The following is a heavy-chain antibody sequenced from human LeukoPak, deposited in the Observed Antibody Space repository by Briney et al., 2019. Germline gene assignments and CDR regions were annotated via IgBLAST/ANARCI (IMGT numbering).Heavy chain of an antibody. CDR2: INRDGRST. CDR1: GFTFSSDW. V-gene: IGHV3-74*01. CDR3: ARHPYDILTGPSFDY. Sequence: GGSLRLSCAASGFTFSSDWMHWVRQAPGKGLVWVSRINRDGRSTTYADSVKGRFTISRDNAKNTLYLQMNSLRAEDTAVYYCARHPYDILTGPSFDYWGQGTLVTVSS. J-gene: IGHJ4*02. D-gene: IGHD3-9*01.